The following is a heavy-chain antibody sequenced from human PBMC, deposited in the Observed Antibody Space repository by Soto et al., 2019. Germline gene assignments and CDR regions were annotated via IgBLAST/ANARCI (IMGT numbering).Heavy chain of an antibody. CDR3: ARLCGYYQALDS. J-gene: IGHJ4*02. Sequence: QVQLQESGPGLVKPSETLSLTCTVSSGSINNYYWSWIRQHPGKGLEFIGYIYYAGTTTYNPSLKSRVTISVDSSKNQFSLKLSSVTAADTAVYYCARLCGYYQALDSWGQGTLLTVSS. CDR2: IYYAGTT. V-gene: IGHV4-59*08. D-gene: IGHD3-22*01. CDR1: SGSINNYY.